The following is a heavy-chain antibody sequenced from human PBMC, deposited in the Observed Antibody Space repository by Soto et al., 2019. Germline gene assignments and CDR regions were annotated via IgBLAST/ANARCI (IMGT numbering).Heavy chain of an antibody. CDR3: ARDVGGTVTLEAAFDF. CDR2: IFHNGNT. V-gene: IGHV4-59*01. D-gene: IGHD4-17*01. CDR1: GNSISDYY. Sequence: QVQLLASGPGLVKPSETLSLTCTVSGNSISDYYWSWSRQPPGKGLEWIGYIFHNGNTNYNPSLKRRVTMSVDTSKNQFSLRLSSLTAADTALYYCARDVGGTVTLEAAFDFGGQGTMVTVS. J-gene: IGHJ3*01.